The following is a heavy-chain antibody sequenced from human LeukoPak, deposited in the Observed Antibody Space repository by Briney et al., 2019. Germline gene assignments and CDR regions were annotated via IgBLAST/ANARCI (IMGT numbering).Heavy chain of an antibody. Sequence: ASVKVSCKASGYTFTSYYMHWVRQAPGQGLEWMGIVNPSGGSTSCAQKFQGRVTMTRDTSTSTVYMELSSLRSEDTAVYYCASTVAGTSHYYYYGMDVWGQGTTVTVSS. CDR2: VNPSGGST. D-gene: IGHD6-19*01. CDR1: GYTFTSYY. V-gene: IGHV1-46*01. CDR3: ASTVAGTSHYYYYGMDV. J-gene: IGHJ6*02.